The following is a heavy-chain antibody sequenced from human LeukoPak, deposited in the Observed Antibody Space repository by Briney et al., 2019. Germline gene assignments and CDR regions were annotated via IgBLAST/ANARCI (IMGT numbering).Heavy chain of an antibody. V-gene: IGHV1-24*01. Sequence: ASVKVSCKASGGAFSSYVISWVRQAPGQGLEWMGGFDPEDGETIYAQKFQGRVTMTEDTSTDTAYMELSRLRSDDTAVYYCAVADGYNAQFDYWGQGTLVTVSS. CDR1: GGAFSSYV. D-gene: IGHD5-24*01. CDR3: AVADGYNAQFDY. CDR2: FDPEDGET. J-gene: IGHJ4*02.